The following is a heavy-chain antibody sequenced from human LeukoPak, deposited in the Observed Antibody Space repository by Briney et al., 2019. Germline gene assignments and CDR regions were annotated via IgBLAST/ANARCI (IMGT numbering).Heavy chain of an antibody. CDR3: ARDLQPSYYDFWSGYYNGADY. CDR1: GFTFSSYG. D-gene: IGHD3-3*01. CDR2: ISYDGSNK. J-gene: IGHJ4*02. Sequence: GGSLRLSCAASGFTFSSYGMHWARQAPGKGLEWVAVISYDGSNKYYADSVKGRFTISRDNSKNTLYLQMNSLRAEDTAVYYCARDLQPSYYDFWSGYYNGADYWGQGTLVTVSS. V-gene: IGHV3-30*03.